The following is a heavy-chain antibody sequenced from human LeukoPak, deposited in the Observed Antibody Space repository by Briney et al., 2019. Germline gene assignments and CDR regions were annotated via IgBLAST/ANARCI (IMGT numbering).Heavy chain of an antibody. Sequence: ASVKVSCKASGYTFTGYYMHWVRQAPGQGLEWMGWINPNSGGTNYAQRFQGRVTMTRDTSISTAYMELSRLRSDDTAVYYCAKCMTARSHNWFDPWGQGTLVTVSS. J-gene: IGHJ5*02. CDR1: GYTFTGYY. CDR2: INPNSGGT. V-gene: IGHV1-2*02. D-gene: IGHD5-18*01. CDR3: AKCMTARSHNWFDP.